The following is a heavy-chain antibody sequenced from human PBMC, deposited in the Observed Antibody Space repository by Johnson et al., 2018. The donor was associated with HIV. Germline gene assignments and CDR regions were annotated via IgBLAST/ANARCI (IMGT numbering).Heavy chain of an antibody. CDR2: ISSGSHSI. CDR3: AKDLSPWFDAFDI. CDR1: GFAFSDYY. V-gene: IGHV3-11*01. Sequence: QVQLVESGGGLVKPGGSLRLSCAASGFAFSDYYMAWIRQAPGKGLEWVSFISSGSHSIYYADSVKGRFTISRDNAKNSLYLQMNSLRAEDTALYYCAKDLSPWFDAFDIWGQGTMVTVSS. J-gene: IGHJ3*02. D-gene: IGHD3-9*01.